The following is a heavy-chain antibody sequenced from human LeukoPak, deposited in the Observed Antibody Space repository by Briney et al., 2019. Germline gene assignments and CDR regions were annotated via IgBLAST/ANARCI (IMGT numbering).Heavy chain of an antibody. CDR1: GGSISSSNW. D-gene: IGHD3-10*01. CDR2: IYHSGST. CDR3: ARDLHYGSGSYSFDY. J-gene: IGHJ4*02. Sequence: PSETLSLTCTVPGGSISSSNWWSWVRQPPGKGLEWIGEIYHSGSTNYNPSLKSRVTISVDKSKNQFSLKLSSVTAADTAVYYCARDLHYGSGSYSFDYWGQGTLVTVSS. V-gene: IGHV4-4*02.